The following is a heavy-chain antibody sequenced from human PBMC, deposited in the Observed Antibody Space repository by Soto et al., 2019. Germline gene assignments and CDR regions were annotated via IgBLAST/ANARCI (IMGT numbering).Heavy chain of an antibody. Sequence: QVQLQESGPGLVKPSQTLSLTCTVSGGSISSGDYYWSWIRQPPGKGLEWIGYIYYSGSTYYNPSLKSXXTXSXXTSKNQFSLKLSSVTAADTAVYYCARDTAMVYLDPWGQGTLVTVSS. J-gene: IGHJ5*02. V-gene: IGHV4-30-4*01. CDR3: ARDTAMVYLDP. D-gene: IGHD5-18*01. CDR2: IYYSGST. CDR1: GGSISSGDYY.